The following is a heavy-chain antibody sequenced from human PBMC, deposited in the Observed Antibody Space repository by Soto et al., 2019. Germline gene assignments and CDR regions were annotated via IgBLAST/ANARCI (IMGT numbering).Heavy chain of an antibody. D-gene: IGHD5-18*01. CDR2: RIPILGIA. Sequence: VQLVQSAAEVKKPGSSVKVSCKASGGTLSSYTISWVRQAPGQGLEWMGRRIPILGIANDSQKFQGRVTITTDKSTSTAYMELSSLRSEDTAVYYCKYSYGSLFDYWGQGPLVTVSS. V-gene: IGHV1-69*02. CDR1: GGTLSSYT. J-gene: IGHJ4*02. CDR3: KYSYGSLFDY.